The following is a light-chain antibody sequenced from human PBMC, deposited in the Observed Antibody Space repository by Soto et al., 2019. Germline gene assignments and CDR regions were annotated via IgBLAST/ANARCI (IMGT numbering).Light chain of an antibody. Sequence: EIVLTQSPGTLSLSAGERATLSCRASQSVSSSYLAWYQQKPGQPPRLLIYGASSRATGIPDRFSGSGSGTDFTLTISRLEPEDFAVYFCQQYGTSPRTFGQGTKVQI. CDR3: QQYGTSPRT. CDR2: GAS. V-gene: IGKV3-20*01. J-gene: IGKJ1*01. CDR1: QSVSSSY.